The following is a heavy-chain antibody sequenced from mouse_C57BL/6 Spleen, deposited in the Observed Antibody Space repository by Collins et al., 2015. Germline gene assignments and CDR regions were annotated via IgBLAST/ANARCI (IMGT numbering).Heavy chain of an antibody. CDR3: ARSALLLQDYAMDY. V-gene: IGHV1-69*01. D-gene: IGHD1-1*01. J-gene: IGHJ4*01. CDR2: IDPSDSYT. CDR1: GYTFTSYW. Sequence: QVQLQQPGAELVMPGASVKLSCKASGYTFTSYWMHWVKQRPGQGLEWIGEIDPSDSYTNYNQKFKGKSTLTVDKSSSTAYMQLSSLTSEDSAVYYCARSALLLQDYAMDYWGQGTSVTVSS.